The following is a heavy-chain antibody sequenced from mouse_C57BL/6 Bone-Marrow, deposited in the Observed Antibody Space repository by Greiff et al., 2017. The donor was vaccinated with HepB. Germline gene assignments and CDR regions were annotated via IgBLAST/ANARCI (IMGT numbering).Heavy chain of an antibody. V-gene: IGHV1-64*01. CDR1: GYTFTSYW. D-gene: IGHD2-4*01. CDR2: IHPNSGST. CDR3: ARWGDYERFAY. Sequence: QVQLKQPGAELVKPGASVKLSCKASGYTFTSYWMHWVKQRPGQGLEWIGMIHPNSGSTNYNEKFKSKATLTVDKSSSTAYMQLSSLTSEDSAVYYCARWGDYERFAYWGQGTLVTVSA. J-gene: IGHJ3*01.